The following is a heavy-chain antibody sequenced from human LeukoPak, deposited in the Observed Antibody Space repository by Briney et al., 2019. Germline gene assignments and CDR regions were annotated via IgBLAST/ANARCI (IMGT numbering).Heavy chain of an antibody. J-gene: IGHJ5*02. CDR3: ARRLLSVLGVWFDP. V-gene: IGHV4-39*01. CDR2: ICYGGGT. D-gene: IGHD2/OR15-2a*01. CDR1: GGSVSSGAYC. Sequence: PSETLSLTCSVSGGSVSSGAYCWGWIRQPPVKGLEWIGTICYGGGTYYNPSLKSRVTISVGTSKNQFSLNLSSLTAADTAVYYCARRLLSVLGVWFDPWSQGTLVTVSS.